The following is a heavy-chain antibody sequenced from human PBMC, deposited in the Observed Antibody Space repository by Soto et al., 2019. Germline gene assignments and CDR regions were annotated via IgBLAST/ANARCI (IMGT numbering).Heavy chain of an antibody. CDR3: ARCITMVRGVTYYYYGMDV. D-gene: IGHD3-10*01. CDR2: ISSSSSYI. V-gene: IGHV3-21*01. Sequence: EVQLVESGGGLVQPGGSLRLSCAASGFTFSSYSMNWVRQAPGKGLEWVSSISSSSSYIYYADSVKGRFTISRDNAKNSLYLQMNSLRAEDTAVYYCARCITMVRGVTYYYYGMDVWGQGTTVTVSS. J-gene: IGHJ6*02. CDR1: GFTFSSYS.